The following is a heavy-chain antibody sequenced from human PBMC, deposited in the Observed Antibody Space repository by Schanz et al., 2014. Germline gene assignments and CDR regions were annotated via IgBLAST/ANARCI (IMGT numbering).Heavy chain of an antibody. J-gene: IGHJ4*02. CDR3: AKQHGVIQQVSDY. D-gene: IGHD3-22*01. V-gene: IGHV3-30*02. CDR2: IRFDGSDK. CDR1: GFTFSSYG. Sequence: QVQLVESGGGVVQPGGSLRLSCAASGFTFSSYGMHWVRQAPGKWLEWVTFIRFDGSDKYYADSVKGRFSVSRDNSENTLYLQMNSLRAEDTAVYYCAKQHGVIQQVSDYWGQGTLVTVSS.